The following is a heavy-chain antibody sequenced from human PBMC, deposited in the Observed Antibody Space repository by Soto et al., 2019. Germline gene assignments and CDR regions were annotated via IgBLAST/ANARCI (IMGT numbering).Heavy chain of an antibody. D-gene: IGHD6-19*01. CDR2: IDRNGDFV. CDR3: VRERAGTRYFPHNTFDL. Sequence: QVQLVESGGDLVKPGGSLRLSCAASGFSFSVYYMAWVRQAPGSGLEWISSIDRNGDFVYYADSVKGRFTISRDYAKSSLYLQMDSLRDEDTAVYYCVRERAGTRYFPHNTFDLWGQGTMVTVAS. CDR1: GFSFSVYY. J-gene: IGHJ3*01. V-gene: IGHV3-11*01.